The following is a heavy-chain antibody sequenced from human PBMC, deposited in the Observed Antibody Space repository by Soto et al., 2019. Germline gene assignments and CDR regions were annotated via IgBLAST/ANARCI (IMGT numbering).Heavy chain of an antibody. J-gene: IGHJ4*02. CDR1: GFTFSSYS. CDR2: ISSSSTYI. V-gene: IGHV3-21*01. CDR3: ARESSAGYSSGWYVPPAY. Sequence: EVQLVESGGGLVKPGGSLRLSCAASGFTFSSYSMNWVRQAPGKGLEWVSVISSSSTYIYYADSVKGRFTMSRDNAKNSLYLQMTSLRAEDTAMYYCARESSAGYSSGWYVPPAYWGQGTLVTVSS. D-gene: IGHD6-19*01.